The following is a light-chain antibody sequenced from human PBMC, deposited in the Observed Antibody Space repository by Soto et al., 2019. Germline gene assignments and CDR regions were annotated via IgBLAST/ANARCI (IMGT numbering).Light chain of an antibody. CDR2: EVS. J-gene: IGLJ2*01. V-gene: IGLV2-14*01. CDR3: SSYAGSNVV. CDR1: SSDVGGYNY. Sequence: QSVLTQPASVSGSPGQSITISCTGTSSDVGGYNYVSWYQQHPGKAPKLMIYEVSNRPSGVSNRFSGSKSGNTASLTISGLQAEDEADYYCSSYAGSNVVFGGGTKVTVL.